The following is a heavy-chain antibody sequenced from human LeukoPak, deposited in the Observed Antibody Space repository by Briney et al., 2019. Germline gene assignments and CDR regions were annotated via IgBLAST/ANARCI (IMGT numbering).Heavy chain of an antibody. CDR2: IYSGGNT. J-gene: IGHJ4*02. CDR1: GLTVSSNY. CDR3: VNLPGGGY. V-gene: IGHV3-66*02. Sequence: GGSPRLSCAASGLTVSSNYMTWIRQAPRKGLEWVSIIYSGGNTYYADSVKGRFAISRDNSKNTVYLQMNSLRAEDTAVHYCVNLPGGGYWGQGTLVTVSS. D-gene: IGHD7-27*01.